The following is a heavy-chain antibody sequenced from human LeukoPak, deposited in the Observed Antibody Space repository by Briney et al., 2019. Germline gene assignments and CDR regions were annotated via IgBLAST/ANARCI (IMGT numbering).Heavy chain of an antibody. CDR1: GYTFTDYT. CDR3: ANPRYDSSGYYYVD. D-gene: IGHD3-22*01. J-gene: IGHJ4*02. V-gene: IGHV1-3*01. CDR2: INGGSGNT. Sequence: VASVNVSCTASGYTFTDYTMHWLRQAPGQRLDWMGWINGGSGNTKYSPEFQGRVTITRDTSASTAYMELSSLRSEDTAVYYCANPRYDSSGYYYVDWGQGTLVTVSS.